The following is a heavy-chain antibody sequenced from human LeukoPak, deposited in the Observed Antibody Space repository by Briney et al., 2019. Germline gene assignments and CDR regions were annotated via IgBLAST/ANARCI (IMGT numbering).Heavy chain of an antibody. CDR1: GYSISSGYY. J-gene: IGHJ4*02. D-gene: IGHD3-22*01. CDR2: IYHSGST. CDR3: ARDRYYYDSSGSPYFDY. V-gene: IGHV4-38-2*02. Sequence: SETLSLTCTVSGYSISSGYYWGWIRQPPGKGLEWIGSIYHSGSTYYNPSLKSRVTISVDTSKNQFSLKLSSVTAADTAVYYCARDRYYYDSSGSPYFDYWGQGTLVTVSS.